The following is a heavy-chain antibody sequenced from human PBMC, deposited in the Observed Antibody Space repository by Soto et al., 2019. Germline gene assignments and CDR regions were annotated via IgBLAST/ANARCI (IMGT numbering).Heavy chain of an antibody. J-gene: IGHJ3*01. V-gene: IGHV4-4*02. D-gene: IGHD6-19*01. CDR3: AYSTGWYRHDV. CDR2: ILHSGET. CDR1: GDSITNSRW. Sequence: QVQLQESGPGLVKPSGTLSLSCAVSGDSITNSRWWTWVRQPPGKGLEWIGDILHSGETNYNPSLKSRVFISVDKSQNQFSLRVSSVTAADTAVYYCAYSTGWYRHDVWGQGTSVTVSS.